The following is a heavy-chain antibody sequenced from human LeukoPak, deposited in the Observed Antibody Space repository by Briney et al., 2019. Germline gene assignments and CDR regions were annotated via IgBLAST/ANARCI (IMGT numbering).Heavy chain of an antibody. CDR2: ISGSGGSGST. V-gene: IGHV3-23*01. J-gene: IGHJ4*02. Sequence: GGSLRLSCAASGFTFSSYAMSWVRQAPGKGLEWVSTISGSGGSGSTYYADSVKGRFTISRDNSKNTLYLQMNSLRVEDTAVYYCAKSGLNRFDYWGQGTLVTVSS. CDR3: AKSGLNRFDY. CDR1: GFTFSSYA. D-gene: IGHD2-15*01.